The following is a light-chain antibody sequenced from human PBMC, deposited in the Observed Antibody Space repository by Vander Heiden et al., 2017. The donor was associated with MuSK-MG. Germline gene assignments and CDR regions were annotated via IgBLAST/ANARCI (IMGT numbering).Light chain of an antibody. CDR3: QQYGSSPIT. V-gene: IGKV3D-20*01. CDR1: QSVSSSY. CDR2: DAA. J-gene: IGKJ5*01. Sequence: IVLTQSPATLSLSPGERATLSCGARQSVSSSYLAWYQQKPGLAPRLLIYDAARRATGIPDRFSGSGSGTDFTLAITRLEPEDFAVYYCQQYGSSPITFGQGTRLELK.